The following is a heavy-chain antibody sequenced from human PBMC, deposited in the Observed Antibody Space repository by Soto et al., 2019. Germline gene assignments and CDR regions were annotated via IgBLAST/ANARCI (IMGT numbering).Heavy chain of an antibody. CDR1: GFTFSSYA. CDR3: ENFTYYYDGGIAIEK. J-gene: IGHJ4*02. D-gene: IGHD3-22*01. CDR2: ISGSGGST. Sequence: PGGSLRLSCAASGFTFSSYAMSWVRQAPGKGLEWVSAISGSGGSTYYADSVKGRFPISRDNSKNTLYLQMNSLRAEDTAIYYFENFTYYYDGGIAIEKWGKAPRLTVS. V-gene: IGHV3-23*01.